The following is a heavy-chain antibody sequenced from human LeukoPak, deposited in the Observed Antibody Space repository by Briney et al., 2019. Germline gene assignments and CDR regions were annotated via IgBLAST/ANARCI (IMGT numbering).Heavy chain of an antibody. CDR3: ATAAGGHYYDSSGYLDY. V-gene: IGHV1-2*04. J-gene: IGHJ4*02. Sequence: GASVKVSCKASGYTFTGYYMHWVRQAPGQGLEWMGWINPNSGGTNYAQKFQGWVTMTRDTSISTAYMELSRLRSDDTAVYYCATAAGGHYYDSSGYLDYRGQGTLVTVSS. D-gene: IGHD3-22*01. CDR1: GYTFTGYY. CDR2: INPNSGGT.